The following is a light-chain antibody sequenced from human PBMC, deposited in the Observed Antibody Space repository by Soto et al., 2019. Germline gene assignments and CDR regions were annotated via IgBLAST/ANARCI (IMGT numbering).Light chain of an antibody. CDR1: QGISSF. V-gene: IGKV1-9*01. J-gene: IGKJ5*01. CDR2: DAS. CDR3: QQSSSSPIT. Sequence: IQLTQSPSSLSASVGDRVTITCRASQGISSFLAWYQQKPGKAPKLLIYDASTLHSGVPSRFSGGGSGTEFTLTISRLQPEDFATYYCQQSSSSPITFGQGTRLEIK.